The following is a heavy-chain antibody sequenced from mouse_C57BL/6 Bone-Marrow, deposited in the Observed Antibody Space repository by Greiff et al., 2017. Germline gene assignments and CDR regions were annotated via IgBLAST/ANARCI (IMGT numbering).Heavy chain of an antibody. CDR2: ISDGGSYT. D-gene: IGHD4-1*01. CDR1: GFTFSSYA. CDR3: ARALGRGFAY. Sequence: DVKLVESGGGLVKPGGSLKLSCAASGFTFSSYAMSWVRQTPEKRLEWVATISDGGSYTYYPDNVKGRFTISRDNAKNNLYLQMSHLKSEDTAMYYCARALGRGFAYWGQGTLVTVSA. V-gene: IGHV5-4*03. J-gene: IGHJ3*01.